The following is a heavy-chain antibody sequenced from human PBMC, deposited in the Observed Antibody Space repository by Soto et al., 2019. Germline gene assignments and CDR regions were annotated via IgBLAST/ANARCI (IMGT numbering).Heavy chain of an antibody. J-gene: IGHJ4*02. D-gene: IGHD4-17*01. Sequence: GGSLRLSCAASGFTFSSYWMSWVRQAPGKGLEWVANIKQDGSEKYYVDSVKGRFTISRDNAKNSLYLQMNSLRAEDTAVYYCASVGADYGDYGPFDYWGQGTLVTVSS. CDR1: GFTFSSYW. CDR2: IKQDGSEK. CDR3: ASVGADYGDYGPFDY. V-gene: IGHV3-7*01.